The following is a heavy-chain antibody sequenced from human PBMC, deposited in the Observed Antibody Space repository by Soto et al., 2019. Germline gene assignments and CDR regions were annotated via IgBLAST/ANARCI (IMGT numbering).Heavy chain of an antibody. CDR3: ARQVVAAAGYYYGMDV. J-gene: IGHJ6*02. Sequence: VSLKISWSVSGDSFINYWSSWVRQMPGKGLEWMGRIDPSDSYTNYSPSFQGHVTISADKSISTAYLQWSSLKASDTAMYYCARQVVAAAGYYYGMDVWGQGTTVTVSS. CDR1: GDSFINYW. CDR2: IDPSDSYT. V-gene: IGHV5-10-1*01. D-gene: IGHD6-13*01.